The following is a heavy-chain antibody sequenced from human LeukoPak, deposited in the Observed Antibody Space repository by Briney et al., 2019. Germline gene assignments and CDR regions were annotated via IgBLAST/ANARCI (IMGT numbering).Heavy chain of an antibody. Sequence: GESLKISCKSSGYTFSSFWLAWVRQMPGKGPEWMGILNPGDSETIYSPSFQGQVTFSAGKSTNVAYLQWSRLKPSDTAIYFCARRMVRGVPLDCFDYWGQGTLVSVSS. CDR3: ARRMVRGVPLDCFDY. J-gene: IGHJ4*02. D-gene: IGHD3-10*01. CDR2: LNPGDSET. V-gene: IGHV5-51*01. CDR1: GYTFSSFW.